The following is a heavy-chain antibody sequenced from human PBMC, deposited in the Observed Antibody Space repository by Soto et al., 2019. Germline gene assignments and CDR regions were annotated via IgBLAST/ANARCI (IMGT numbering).Heavy chain of an antibody. CDR2: VSYDGTNK. CDR3: ARAPALDSSGYYQTPDY. V-gene: IGHV3-30-3*01. Sequence: PGGSLRLSCTASGFTFSHYAMHWVRQAPGGGLEWVAVVSYDGTNKYYRDSVRGRFTISRDNSKNTLYLEMNSLRADDTGVYYCARAPALDSSGYYQTPDYWGQGTLVTVSS. CDR1: GFTFSHYA. J-gene: IGHJ4*02. D-gene: IGHD6-19*01.